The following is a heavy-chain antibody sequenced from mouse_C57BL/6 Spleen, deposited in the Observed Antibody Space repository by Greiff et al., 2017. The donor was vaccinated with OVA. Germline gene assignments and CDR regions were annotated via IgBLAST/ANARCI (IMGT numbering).Heavy chain of an antibody. J-gene: IGHJ3*01. CDR1: GYTFTSYW. V-gene: IGHV1-50*01. Sequence: QVQLQQPGAELVKPGASVKLSCKASGYTFTSYWMQWVKQRPGQGLEWIGEIDPSDSYTNYNQKFKGKATLTVDTSSSTAYMQLSSLTSEDSAVYYCARPAQATSFFAYGGQGTLVTVSA. D-gene: IGHD3-2*02. CDR2: IDPSDSYT. CDR3: ARPAQATSFFAY.